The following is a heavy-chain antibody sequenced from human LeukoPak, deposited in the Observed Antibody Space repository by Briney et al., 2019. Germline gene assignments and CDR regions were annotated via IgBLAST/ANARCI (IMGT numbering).Heavy chain of an antibody. CDR2: IYHDGTT. Sequence: SQTLSLTCTVSGGSISSAGYYWTWIRQPPGTGLEWIGYIYHDGTTYYNPSLKSRDTISVDRSKNQFSLRLTSVTAADTAVYYCARWADYWGQGTLVTVSS. CDR1: GGSISSAGYY. V-gene: IGHV4-30-2*01. J-gene: IGHJ4*02. CDR3: ARWADY.